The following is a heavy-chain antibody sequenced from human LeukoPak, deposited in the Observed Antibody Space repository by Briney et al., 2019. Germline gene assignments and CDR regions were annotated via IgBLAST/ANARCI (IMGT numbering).Heavy chain of an antibody. CDR3: ARDSGTTGEVKFDP. D-gene: IGHD3-10*01. Sequence: SETLSLTCTVSGVSISSYYWSWIRQPPGKGLEWIGYSYYSGSTNYNPSLERRVTISVDTSKNQFSLKLSSVTAADTAVYYCARDSGTTGEVKFDPWGQGTLVTVSS. CDR2: SYYSGST. V-gene: IGHV4-59*01. CDR1: GVSISSYY. J-gene: IGHJ5*02.